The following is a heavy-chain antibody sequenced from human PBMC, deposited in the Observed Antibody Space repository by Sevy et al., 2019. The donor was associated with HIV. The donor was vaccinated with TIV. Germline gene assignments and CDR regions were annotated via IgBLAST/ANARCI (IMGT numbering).Heavy chain of an antibody. CDR1: GFTFSSYA. V-gene: IGHV3-23*01. J-gene: IGHJ3*02. Sequence: GGSLRLSCAASGFTFSSYAMSWVRQAPGKGLEWVSAISGSGGSKYYADSVKGRFTISRDNSKNPLYLQMNSLRAEETAVYYCAKDPWMGYYYVSSGYFDAFDIWGQGTMVTVSS. CDR3: AKDPWMGYYYVSSGYFDAFDI. D-gene: IGHD3-22*01. CDR2: ISGSGGSK.